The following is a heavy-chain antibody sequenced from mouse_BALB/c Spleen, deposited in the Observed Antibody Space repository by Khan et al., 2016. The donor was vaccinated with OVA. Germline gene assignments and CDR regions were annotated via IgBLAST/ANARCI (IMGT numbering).Heavy chain of an antibody. CDR3: AGQPYCQYNVMDY. Sequence: QVQLNESGPGLVAPSQSLSITCTISGFSLANYGVHWVRQPPGKGLEWLVLMWGDGSTSYNSVLKSRLTVSTANSRSQVFLNMNSLRTDDTAMYFCAGQPYCQYNVMDYWGQGTSLTVSS. CDR1: GFSLANYG. J-gene: IGHJ4*01. V-gene: IGHV2-6-1*01. D-gene: IGHD2-10*01. CDR2: MWGDGST.